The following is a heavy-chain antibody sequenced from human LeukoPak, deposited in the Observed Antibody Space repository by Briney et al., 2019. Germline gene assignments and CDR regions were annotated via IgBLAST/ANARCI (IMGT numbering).Heavy chain of an antibody. CDR1: GYSVTSYY. CDR3: ARGLVIAAAGGNWFDP. CDR2: INPSGGST. Sequence: ASVRVSCKASGYSVTSYYMHGVRQAPGQWLEWMGMINPSGGSTSYAQKFQGKVTMTRDTSTSTVYMELSSLRSEDTAVYYCARGLVIAAAGGNWFDPWGQGTLVTVSS. V-gene: IGHV1-46*01. J-gene: IGHJ5*02. D-gene: IGHD6-13*01.